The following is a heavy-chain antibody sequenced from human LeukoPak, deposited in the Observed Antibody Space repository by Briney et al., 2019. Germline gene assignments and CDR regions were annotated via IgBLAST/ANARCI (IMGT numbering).Heavy chain of an antibody. CDR2: IIPIFGTA. CDR1: GGTFSSYA. D-gene: IGHD1-1*01. Sequence: SVKVSCKASGGTFSSYAISWVRQAPGQGLEWMGGIIPIFGTANYAQKFQGRVTITTDESTSTAYMELSSLRSEDTAVYYCAREAAYPTTGTLYFDYWGQGTLVTVSS. J-gene: IGHJ4*02. CDR3: AREAAYPTTGTLYFDY. V-gene: IGHV1-69*05.